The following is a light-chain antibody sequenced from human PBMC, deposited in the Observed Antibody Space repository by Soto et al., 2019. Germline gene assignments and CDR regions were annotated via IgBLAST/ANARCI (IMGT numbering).Light chain of an antibody. CDR3: QQHNSFSIT. Sequence: EIVMTQSPATLSVSPGEGATLSCRASQGIGDTLAWYQQKPGQTPRLLIYKASSLESGVPSRFSGSGSGTEFTLTINSLQADDFATYYCQQHNSFSITFGQGTRLEIK. CDR1: QGIGDT. J-gene: IGKJ5*01. V-gene: IGKV1-5*03. CDR2: KAS.